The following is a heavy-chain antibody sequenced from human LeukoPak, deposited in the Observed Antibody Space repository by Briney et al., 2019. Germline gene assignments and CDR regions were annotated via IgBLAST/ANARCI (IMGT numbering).Heavy chain of an antibody. CDR3: ARSDILTGSPYGIYYYYGMDV. CDR2: IYYSGST. CDR1: GGSISSGDYY. V-gene: IGHV4-30-4*08. D-gene: IGHD3-9*01. J-gene: IGHJ6*02. Sequence: PSETLSLTCTVSGGSISSGDYYWSWIRQPPGKGLEWIGYIYYSGSTYYNPSLKSRVTISVDTSKNQFSLKLSSVTAADTAVYYCARSDILTGSPYGIYYYYGMDVWGQGTTVTVSS.